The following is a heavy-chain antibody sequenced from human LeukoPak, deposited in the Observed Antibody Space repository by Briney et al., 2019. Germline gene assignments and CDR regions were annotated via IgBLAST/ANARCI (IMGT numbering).Heavy chain of an antibody. J-gene: IGHJ5*02. V-gene: IGHV3-30*02. D-gene: IGHD2-2*01. Sequence: PGGSRRLSCATSGFTFTSYGMHWVRQAPGKGLEWVAFIRYDGSNKYYADSVKGRFTISRDNSKNTLYLQMNSLRAEDTAVYYCAKKGGRVVPAASDWFDPWGQGTLVTVSS. CDR1: GFTFTSYG. CDR3: AKKGGRVVPAASDWFDP. CDR2: IRYDGSNK.